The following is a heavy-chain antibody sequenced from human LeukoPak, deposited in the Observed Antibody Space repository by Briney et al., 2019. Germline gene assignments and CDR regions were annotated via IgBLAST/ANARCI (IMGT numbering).Heavy chain of an antibody. Sequence: AGGSLRLSCAASGFTFSSYTMNWVRQAPGKGLEWVSSISSSSSYIYYVDSVKGRFTISRDNAKKSLYLQMNSLRAEETAVYYCSRENNYDKSSYYYMDVWGKGTTVTISS. CDR1: GFTFSSYT. D-gene: IGHD4-11*01. CDR3: SRENNYDKSSYYYMDV. V-gene: IGHV3-21*01. J-gene: IGHJ6*03. CDR2: ISSSSSYI.